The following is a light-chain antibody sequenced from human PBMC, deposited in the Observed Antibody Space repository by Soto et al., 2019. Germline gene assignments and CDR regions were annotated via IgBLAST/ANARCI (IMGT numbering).Light chain of an antibody. V-gene: IGKV1-9*01. CDR1: QGISSS. CDR3: QQLKSFPLS. CDR2: AAS. Sequence: IQLPQSPSSLSASVGDRVTITCRASQGISSSLAWYQQQPGKAPKLLIYAASTLQSGVPSRFSGSGSGTDFNLTISSLQPEDVATYYCQQLKSFPLSFGGGTTVEIK. J-gene: IGKJ4*01.